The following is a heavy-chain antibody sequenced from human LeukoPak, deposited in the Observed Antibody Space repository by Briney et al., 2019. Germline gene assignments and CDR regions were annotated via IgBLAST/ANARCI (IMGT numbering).Heavy chain of an antibody. CDR1: GFTFSGYG. CDR2: ITDGGEP. J-gene: IGHJ3*02. D-gene: IGHD3-10*01. V-gene: IGHV3-23*01. CDR3: AKDYYGSGSHAFDT. Sequence: GGSLRLSCAASGFTFSGYGMSWVRQAPGKGLEWVSTITDGGEPYYADSVKGRFTISRDNSQDTLDLQMDSLRVEDMAIYYCAKDYYGSGSHAFDTWGQGTVVTVSS.